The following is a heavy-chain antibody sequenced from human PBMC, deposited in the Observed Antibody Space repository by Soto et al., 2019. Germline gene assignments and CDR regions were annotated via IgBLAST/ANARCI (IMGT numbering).Heavy chain of an antibody. J-gene: IGHJ5*02. V-gene: IGHV1-18*04. CDR2: ISAYNGNT. CDR1: GYTFTSYG. Sequence: VASVKVSCKASGYTFTSYGISWVRQAPGQGLEWMGWISAYNGNTNYAQKLQGRVTMTTDTSTSTAYMELRSLRSDDTAVYYCARDGVRYCSGGSCHHWFDPWGQGTLVTVSS. D-gene: IGHD2-15*01. CDR3: ARDGVRYCSGGSCHHWFDP.